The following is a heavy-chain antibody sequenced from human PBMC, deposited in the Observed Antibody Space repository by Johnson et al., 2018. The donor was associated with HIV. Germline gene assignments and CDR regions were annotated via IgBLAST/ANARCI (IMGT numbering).Heavy chain of an antibody. CDR2: VSYDGSER. V-gene: IGHV3-30*14. D-gene: IGHD6-13*01. CDR3: ASRGREIVAAGILGAFDI. Sequence: QVRLVESGGGVVQPGRSLRLSCAASGFSFSSYAMHWVRQAPGKGLEWVAVVSYDGSERYYADSVKGRFTISRDNSRDTVHLQMNSLRSEDTAVYYCASRGREIVAAGILGAFDIWGQGTMVTVSS. J-gene: IGHJ3*02. CDR1: GFSFSSYA.